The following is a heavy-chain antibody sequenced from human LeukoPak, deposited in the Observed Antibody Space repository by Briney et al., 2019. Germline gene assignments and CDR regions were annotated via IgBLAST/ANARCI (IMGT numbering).Heavy chain of an antibody. Sequence: PGGSLRLSCAASGFTFSSYWMSWVRQAPGKGLEWVANIKQDGSERYYVDSVKGRFTISRDNAKNSLYLQMNSLRAEDTAVYYCAKAPPYYYDSSGYYGGSFVDYWGQGTLCTVSS. J-gene: IGHJ4*02. CDR1: GFTFSSYW. V-gene: IGHV3-7*01. CDR3: AKAPPYYYDSSGYYGGSFVDY. CDR2: IKQDGSER. D-gene: IGHD3-22*01.